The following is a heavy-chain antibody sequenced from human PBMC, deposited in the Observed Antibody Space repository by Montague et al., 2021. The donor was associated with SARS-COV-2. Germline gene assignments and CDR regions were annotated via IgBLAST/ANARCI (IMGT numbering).Heavy chain of an antibody. CDR1: GFTFGDYG. J-gene: IGHJ6*02. D-gene: IGHD3-10*01. Sequence: SLRLSCAASGFTFGDYGMSWVRQAPGKGLEWVSGINWNGGSTGYADSVKGRFTISRGNAKNSLYLQMNSLRAEDTALYYCASLLLWFGDVYGMDVWGQGTTVTVSS. CDR2: INWNGGST. CDR3: ASLLLWFGDVYGMDV. V-gene: IGHV3-20*04.